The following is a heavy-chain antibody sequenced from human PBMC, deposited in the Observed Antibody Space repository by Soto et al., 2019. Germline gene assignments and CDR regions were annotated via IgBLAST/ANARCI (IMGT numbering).Heavy chain of an antibody. V-gene: IGHV4-34*01. CDR3: ARGGYGGLDY. Sequence: SETLSLTCAVYGGSFSGYYWSWIRQPPGKGLEWIGEINHSGSTNYNPSLKSRVTISVDTSKNQFSLKLSSVTAADTAVYYCARGGYGGLDYWGQGTLVTV. D-gene: IGHD3-10*01. CDR2: INHSGST. J-gene: IGHJ4*02. CDR1: GGSFSGYY.